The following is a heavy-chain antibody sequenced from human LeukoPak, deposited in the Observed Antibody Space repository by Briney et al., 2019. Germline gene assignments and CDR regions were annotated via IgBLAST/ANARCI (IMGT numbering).Heavy chain of an antibody. CDR1: GFNVSNYN. CDR3: ARARYSYGVGSTY. D-gene: IGHD5-18*01. Sequence: PGGSLRLSCTASGFNVSNYNMNWVRQAPGKGLEWVSFISTGRNTIYYADSVKGRFTISRDNAKNSLYLQMNSLRAEDTAVYYCARARYSYGVGSTYWGQGTLVTVSS. V-gene: IGHV3-48*04. CDR2: ISTGRNTI. J-gene: IGHJ4*02.